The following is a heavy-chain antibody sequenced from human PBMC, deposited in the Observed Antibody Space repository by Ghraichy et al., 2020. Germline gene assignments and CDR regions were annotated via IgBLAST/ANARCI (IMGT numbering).Heavy chain of an antibody. J-gene: IGHJ4*02. D-gene: IGHD1-26*01. CDR3: AKDLHGIQILYFDY. CDR2: IYSSGGST. V-gene: IGHV3-23*01. CDR1: GFTFSSYA. Sequence: GGSLRLSCAASGFTFSSYAMTWVRQAPGKGLEWVSAIYSSGGSTFYADSVKGRFTISRDNSKNTLYLEMNSLRAEDTAVYYCAKDLHGIQILYFDYWGQGTLVTVSS.